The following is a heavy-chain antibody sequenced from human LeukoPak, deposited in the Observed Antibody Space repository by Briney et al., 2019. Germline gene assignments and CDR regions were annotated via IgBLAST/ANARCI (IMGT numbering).Heavy chain of an antibody. V-gene: IGHV3-74*01. CDR2: INSDGSST. Sequence: GGSLRLSCAASGFTFSSYWMHWVRQAPGKGLVWVSRINSDGSSTNYADSVKGRFTISRDNAKNSLYLQMNGLRAEDTALYYCAKDGDYSGSKGYFDYWGQGTLVTVSS. D-gene: IGHD1-26*01. CDR1: GFTFSSYW. J-gene: IGHJ4*02. CDR3: AKDGDYSGSKGYFDY.